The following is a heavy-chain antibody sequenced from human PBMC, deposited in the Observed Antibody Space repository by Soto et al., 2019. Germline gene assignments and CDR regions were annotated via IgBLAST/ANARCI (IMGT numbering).Heavy chain of an antibody. J-gene: IGHJ4*02. CDR3: AKGFRVVVVVAATPLDF. D-gene: IGHD2-15*01. CDR1: GFTFSSYG. Sequence: QVQLVESGGGVVQPGRSLRLSCAASGFTFSSYGMHWVRQAPGKGLEWVAVISYDGSKKDYADSVKGRFTISRDNSKNTLYLQMNRLRAEDTAVYYCAKGFRVVVVVAATPLDFWGQGTLVTVSS. CDR2: ISYDGSKK. V-gene: IGHV3-30*18.